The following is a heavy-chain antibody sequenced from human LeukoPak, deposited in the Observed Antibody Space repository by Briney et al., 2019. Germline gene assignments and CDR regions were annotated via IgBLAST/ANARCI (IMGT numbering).Heavy chain of an antibody. Sequence: GSSLRLSCAASGFTFINYGMSWVRQAPGKGPEWVRFIKCDGSEKDYADTVKGRFTISRDNSTSTLYLQMSSLRADDMALYYCLKKFAFGEVEGDIWGQGNLVTVSA. D-gene: IGHD3-16*01. J-gene: IGHJ4*02. V-gene: IGHV3-30*02. CDR2: IKCDGSEK. CDR3: LKKFAFGEVEGDI. CDR1: GFTFINYG.